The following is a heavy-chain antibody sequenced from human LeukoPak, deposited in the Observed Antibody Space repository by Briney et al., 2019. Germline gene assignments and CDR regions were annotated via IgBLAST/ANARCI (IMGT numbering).Heavy chain of an antibody. D-gene: IGHD3-3*02. J-gene: IGHJ6*02. V-gene: IGHV3-7*01. Sequence: GGSLRLSCAASGFTFSSYWMSWVRQAPGKGLECVANIKEDGSEKYYVDSVKGRFTISRDNAKKSPFLQMNSLRVEDTAVYYCARGRNLAVWGQGTTVTVSS. CDR1: GFTFSSYW. CDR2: IKEDGSEK. CDR3: ARGRNLAV.